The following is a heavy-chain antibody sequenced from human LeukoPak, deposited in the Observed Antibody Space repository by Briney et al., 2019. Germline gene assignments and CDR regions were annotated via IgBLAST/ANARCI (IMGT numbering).Heavy chain of an antibody. Sequence: SETLSLTCTVSGGSISSSTYYWGWIRQPPGKGLEWIGSIYYSGSTYYDPSLKSRVTISVDTSKNQFSLKLSSGTAADTAVYCCARQTYDILTAFDPWGQGTLVTVSS. J-gene: IGHJ5*02. CDR1: GGSISSSTYY. D-gene: IGHD3-9*01. V-gene: IGHV4-39*01. CDR2: IYYSGST. CDR3: ARQTYDILTAFDP.